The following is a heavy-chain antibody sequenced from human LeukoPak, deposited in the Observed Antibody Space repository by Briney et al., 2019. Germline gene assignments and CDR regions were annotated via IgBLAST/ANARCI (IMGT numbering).Heavy chain of an antibody. Sequence: GGSLRLSCAASGFTFSSYWMSWVRQAPGKGLEWVANIKQDGSEKYYVDSVKGRFTISGDNAKNSLYLQMNSLRAEDTAVYYCARDRVTMVRGVNYYFDYWGQGTLVTVSS. V-gene: IGHV3-7*05. J-gene: IGHJ4*02. CDR2: IKQDGSEK. D-gene: IGHD3-10*01. CDR1: GFTFSSYW. CDR3: ARDRVTMVRGVNYYFDY.